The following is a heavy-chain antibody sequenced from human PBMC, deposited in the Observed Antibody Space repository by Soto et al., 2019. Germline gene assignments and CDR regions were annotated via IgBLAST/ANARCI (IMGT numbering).Heavy chain of an antibody. Sequence: QLQLQESGPGLVKPSETLSLTCTVSGGSISSSSYYWGWIRQPPGKGLEWIGSIYYSGSTYYNPSLKSRVTISVDTSKNQFSLKLSSVTAADTAVYYCATLPRTTGTTGGMDVWGQGTTVTVSS. CDR1: GGSISSSSYY. CDR3: ATLPRTTGTTGGMDV. J-gene: IGHJ6*02. CDR2: IYYSGST. V-gene: IGHV4-39*01. D-gene: IGHD1-1*01.